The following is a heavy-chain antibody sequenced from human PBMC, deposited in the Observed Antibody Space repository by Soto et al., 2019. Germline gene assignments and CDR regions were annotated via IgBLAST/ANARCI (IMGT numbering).Heavy chain of an antibody. CDR1: GGTFSSYT. J-gene: IGHJ2*01. Sequence: QVQLVQSGAEVKKPGSSVKVSCKASGGTFSSYTISWVRQAPGQGLEWMGRIIPILGIANYAQKFQGRVTITADKSTSTAYMELSSLRSEDTAVYYCAREGRYSGYEPRPYWYFDLWGRGTLVTVSS. CDR2: IIPILGIA. V-gene: IGHV1-69*08. D-gene: IGHD5-12*01. CDR3: AREGRYSGYEPRPYWYFDL.